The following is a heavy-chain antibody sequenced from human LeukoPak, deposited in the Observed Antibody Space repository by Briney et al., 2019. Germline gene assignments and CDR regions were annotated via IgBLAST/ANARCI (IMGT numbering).Heavy chain of an antibody. CDR1: GFTFSRYW. J-gene: IGHJ4*02. D-gene: IGHD7-27*01. CDR2: MNQDGSEI. V-gene: IGHV3-7*01. CDR3: ARSLTGVTSY. Sequence: GGSLRLSCVGSGFTFSRYWLNWVRQAPGKGLEWVANMNQDGSEIYYLDSVKGRFTISRDNAKNSLYLQMNSLRAEDTAVYYCARSLTGVTSYWGQGTLVTVSS.